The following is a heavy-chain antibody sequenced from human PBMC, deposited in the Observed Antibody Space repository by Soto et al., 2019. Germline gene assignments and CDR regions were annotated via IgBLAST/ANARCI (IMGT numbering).Heavy chain of an antibody. CDR3: ARSFYGVDL. CDR2: IYQGGSA. Sequence: LSLTCTVSGGSITSGGYAWSWIRQSPGQGLEWIGYIYQGGSAYYNPSLKPRVTIFLDRSKNQFSLNLTSVTAADTAVYYCARSFYGVDLWGQGAPVTVSS. V-gene: IGHV4-30-2*06. CDR1: GGSITSGGYA. J-gene: IGHJ6*02.